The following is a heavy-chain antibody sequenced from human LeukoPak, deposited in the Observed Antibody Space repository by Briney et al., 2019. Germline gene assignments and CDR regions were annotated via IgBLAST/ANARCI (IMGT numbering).Heavy chain of an antibody. CDR1: GGTFSSYA. CDR3: ARYGDFGFDY. J-gene: IGHJ4*02. Sequence: SVKVSCKASGGTFSSYATSWVRQAPGQGLEWMGRIIPIFGTANCAQKFQGRVTITTDESTSTAYMELSSLRSEDTVVYYCARYGDFGFDYWGQGTLVTVSS. CDR2: IIPIFGTA. V-gene: IGHV1-69*05. D-gene: IGHD4-17*01.